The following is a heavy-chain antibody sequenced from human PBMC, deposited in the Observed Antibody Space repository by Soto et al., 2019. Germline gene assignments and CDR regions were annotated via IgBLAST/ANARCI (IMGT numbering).Heavy chain of an antibody. CDR2: ISSSSSYI. Sequence: GGSLRLSCAASGFTFSSYSMNWVRQAPGKGLEWVSSISSSSSYIYYADSVKGRFTISRDNAKNSLYLQMNSLRAEDTAVYYCARAIEIAVAGTVDYWGQGTLVTVSS. J-gene: IGHJ4*02. CDR1: GFTFSSYS. V-gene: IGHV3-21*01. CDR3: ARAIEIAVAGTVDY. D-gene: IGHD6-19*01.